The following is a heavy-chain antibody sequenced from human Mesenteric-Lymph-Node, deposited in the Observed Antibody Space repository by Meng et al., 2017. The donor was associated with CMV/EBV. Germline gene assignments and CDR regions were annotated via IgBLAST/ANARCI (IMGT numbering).Heavy chain of an antibody. CDR3: AREFSMGVEYYFDY. J-gene: IGHJ4*02. CDR1: GFTFSSYW. V-gene: IGHV3-7*01. Sequence: GESLKISCAASGFTFSSYWMSWVRQAPGKGLEWVANIKQDGSEKYYVDSVKGRFTISRDNAKNSLYLQMNSLRAEDTAVYYCAREFSMGVEYYFDYWGQGTLVTVSS. D-gene: IGHD3-16*01. CDR2: IKQDGSEK.